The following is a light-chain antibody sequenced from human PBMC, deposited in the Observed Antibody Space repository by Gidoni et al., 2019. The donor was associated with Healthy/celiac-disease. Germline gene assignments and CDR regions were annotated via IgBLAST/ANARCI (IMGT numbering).Light chain of an antibody. CDR1: QSVSRN. V-gene: IGKV3-15*01. Sequence: EIVITQSPATLAVSPGERATLSCRASQSVSRNLAWYQQKPGQAPRLLIYGASTRATGIPARFSGSGSGTEFTLTISSLQSEDFAVYYCQQYNNWWTFGQGTKVEIK. J-gene: IGKJ1*01. CDR3: QQYNNWWT. CDR2: GAS.